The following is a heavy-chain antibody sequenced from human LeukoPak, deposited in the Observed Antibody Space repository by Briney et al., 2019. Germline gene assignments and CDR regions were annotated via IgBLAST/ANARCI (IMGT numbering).Heavy chain of an antibody. CDR3: ARCMVLSQGWCNWFDP. CDR2: IRIGVGGT. V-gene: IGHV3-23*01. CDR1: GFDLTTYA. D-gene: IGHD6-13*01. J-gene: IGHJ5*02. Sequence: VGSLGLSCAASGFDLTTYAMTWVRQAPAKGLEWVSSIRIGVGGTDYADSVKRRLTSSRDNSENTLHLQIHNLRVEDSARYYCARCMVLSQGWCNWFDPWGQGNLVTVSS.